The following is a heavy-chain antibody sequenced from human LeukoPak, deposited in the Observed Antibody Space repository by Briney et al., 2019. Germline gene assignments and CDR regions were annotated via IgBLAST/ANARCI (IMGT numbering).Heavy chain of an antibody. CDR1: GFTFSSYS. CDR2: ISSSSSYI. V-gene: IGHV3-21*01. Sequence: GGSLRLSCAASGFTFSSYSMNWVRQAPGKGLEWVSSISSSSSYIYYADSVKGRFTISRDNAKNSLYLQMNSLRAEDTAVYYCARDGGFGDYSNYDYYYMDVWGKGTTVAVSS. CDR3: ARDGGFGDYSNYDYYYMDV. J-gene: IGHJ6*03. D-gene: IGHD3-10*01.